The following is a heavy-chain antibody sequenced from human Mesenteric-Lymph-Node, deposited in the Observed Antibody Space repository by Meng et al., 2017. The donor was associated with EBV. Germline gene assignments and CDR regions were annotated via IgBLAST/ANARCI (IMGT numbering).Heavy chain of an antibody. CDR2: INPSGDFT. V-gene: IGHV1-46*01. D-gene: IGHD3-22*01. CDR3: ASAWGSGSELDS. Sequence: QVMVVALGAGVKESGALGKCSCKGSGSTCTIYYIHWVRQAPAQGLGWMGIINPSGDFTSYAPKFQGRVTMIRETSTNTVYMELSSLRSADTAVYFCASAWGSGSELDSWGQGTLVTVFS. J-gene: IGHJ5*01. CDR1: GSTCTIYY.